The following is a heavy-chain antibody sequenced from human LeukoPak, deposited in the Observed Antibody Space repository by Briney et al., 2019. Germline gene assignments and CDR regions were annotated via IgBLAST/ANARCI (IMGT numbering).Heavy chain of an antibody. CDR2: IYPGDSAT. Sequence: GESLQISCQGSGYSFTSYWIGWVRPMPGKGLEWMGIIYPGDSATRYSPSFQGQVSISADESITTAYLQWSSLKASDTAMYYCARVYRGGYYFVEYWGQGTLVTVSS. D-gene: IGHD3-22*01. J-gene: IGHJ4*02. CDR3: ARVYRGGYYFVEY. V-gene: IGHV5-51*01. CDR1: GYSFTSYW.